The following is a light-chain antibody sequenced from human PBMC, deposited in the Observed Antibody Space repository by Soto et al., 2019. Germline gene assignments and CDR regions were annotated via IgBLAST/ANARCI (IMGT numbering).Light chain of an antibody. V-gene: IGKV3-15*01. Sequence: EIVMTQSPATLSVSPGERATLSCRASQSVNSNLAWYQQKPRQAPRLLIYGASTRATGIPARFSGSGSGTDFTLTISSLQSEDFAVYFCQQYDNWYTFGQGTKLEIK. CDR3: QQYDNWYT. CDR2: GAS. J-gene: IGKJ2*01. CDR1: QSVNSN.